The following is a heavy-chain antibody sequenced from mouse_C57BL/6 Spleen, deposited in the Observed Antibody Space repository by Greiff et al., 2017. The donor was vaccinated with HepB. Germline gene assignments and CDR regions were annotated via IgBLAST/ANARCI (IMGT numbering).Heavy chain of an antibody. CDR2: IDPSDSYT. V-gene: IGHV1-69*01. CDR1: GYTFTSYW. J-gene: IGHJ4*01. CDR3: ARFRRDYYAMYY. Sequence: QVQLQQPGAELVMPGASVKLSCKASGYTFTSYWMHWVKQRPGQGLEWIGEIDPSDSYTNYNQKFKGKSTLTVDKSSSTAYMQLSSLTSEDSAVYYCARFRRDYYAMYYWGQGTSVTVSS.